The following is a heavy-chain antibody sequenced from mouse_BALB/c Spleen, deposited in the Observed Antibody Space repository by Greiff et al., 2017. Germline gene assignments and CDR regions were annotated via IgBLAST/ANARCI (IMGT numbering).Heavy chain of an antibody. CDR1: GYTFTDYW. V-gene: IGHV1-69*01. J-gene: IGHJ4*01. D-gene: IGHD2-1*01. Sequence: QVQLQQPGAELVMPGASVKMSCKASGYTFTDYWMHWVKQRPGQGLEWIGAIDTSDSYTSYNQKFKGKATLTVDESASTAYMQLSRLTSEDSAVYYCARRDGNPGYAMDYWGQGTSVTVSS. CDR3: ARRDGNPGYAMDY. CDR2: IDTSDSYT.